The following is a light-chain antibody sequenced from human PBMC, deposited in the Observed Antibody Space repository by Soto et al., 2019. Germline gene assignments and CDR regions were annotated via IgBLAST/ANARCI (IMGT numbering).Light chain of an antibody. V-gene: IGKV3-20*01. CDR3: HQYGSSPLT. Sequence: EIVLTQSPGTLSLSPGERGTLSCRADQSLRSNSLAWYQQKPGQAPRLLIYGASNRASGIPDRFSGSGSGTDFTLTISRLEPEDFAVYYCHQYGSSPLTFGGGTRVEI. J-gene: IGKJ4*01. CDR1: QSLRSNS. CDR2: GAS.